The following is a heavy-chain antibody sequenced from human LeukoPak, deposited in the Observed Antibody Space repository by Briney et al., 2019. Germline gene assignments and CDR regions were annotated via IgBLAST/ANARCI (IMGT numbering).Heavy chain of an antibody. CDR1: GFTFSTYA. V-gene: IGHV3-23*01. D-gene: IGHD3-22*01. J-gene: IGHJ4*02. CDR2: ISGSGGST. CDR3: AKAGGITMIVVASNRYFDY. Sequence: GGSLRLSCAASGFTFSTYAMTWVRRAPGKGLEWVSTISGSGGSTYYADSVKGRFTISRDNSKNTLYLQMNSLRAEDTAVYYCAKAGGITMIVVASNRYFDYWGQGTLVTVSS.